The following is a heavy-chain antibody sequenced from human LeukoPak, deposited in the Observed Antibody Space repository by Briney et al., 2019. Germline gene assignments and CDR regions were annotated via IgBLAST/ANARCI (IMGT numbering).Heavy chain of an antibody. J-gene: IGHJ3*02. CDR3: AKELRPNDN. CDR1: GWTLKKCA. Sequence: GGSLGLSLAGSGWTLKKCAMSWVRQAPGKGLEWVSSISISGDTYYAGSVKSRFTLSRDDSMDTLFLQMDSLRVEDTAVYYCAKELRPNDNWGQGTMVTVSS. D-gene: IGHD2-15*01. V-gene: IGHV3-23*01. CDR2: ISISGDT.